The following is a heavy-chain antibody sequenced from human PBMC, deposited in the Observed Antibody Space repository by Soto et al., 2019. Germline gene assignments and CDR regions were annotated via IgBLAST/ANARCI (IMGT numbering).Heavy chain of an antibody. J-gene: IGHJ6*03. CDR2: ISYDGSNK. D-gene: IGHD6-13*01. CDR3: ARNPSSSWYNYYYYMDV. V-gene: IGHV3-30-3*01. Sequence: GGSLRLSCAASGFTFSSYAMHWVRQAPGKGLEWVAVISYDGSNKYYADSVKGRFTISRDNSKNSLYLQMNSLRAEDTAVYYCARNPSSSWYNYYYYMDVWGKGTTVTVSS. CDR1: GFTFSSYA.